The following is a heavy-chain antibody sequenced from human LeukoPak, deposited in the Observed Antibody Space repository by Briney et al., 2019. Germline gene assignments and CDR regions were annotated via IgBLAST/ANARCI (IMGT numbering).Heavy chain of an antibody. J-gene: IGHJ3*02. CDR2: IYSDDRT. Sequence: GGSLRLSCAASGFTASSNYMSWVRQAPGKGLEWVSVIYSDDRTYYADSVKGRFSISRHTSKKTLYLQMNSLRAEDTAVYYCAREVMAKRRAFDIWGQGTVVTVSS. CDR3: AREVMAKRRAFDI. CDR1: GFTASSNY. V-gene: IGHV3-53*04. D-gene: IGHD2-8*01.